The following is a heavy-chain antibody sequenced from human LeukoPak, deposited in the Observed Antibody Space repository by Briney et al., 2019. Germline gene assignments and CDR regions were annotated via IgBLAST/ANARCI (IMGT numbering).Heavy chain of an antibody. V-gene: IGHV4-4*02. D-gene: IGHD3-3*01. CDR2: IQHSGNI. J-gene: IGHJ5*02. CDR1: GGSINSIYW. Sequence: SETLPLTCAVSGGSINSIYWWSWVRQPPGKGLEWIGEIQHSGNINYNLSLKSRVTISVDKSKNQFSLTVTSVTAADTAIYYCARNYESGYSIGPWGQGTLVTVSS. CDR3: ARNYESGYSIGP.